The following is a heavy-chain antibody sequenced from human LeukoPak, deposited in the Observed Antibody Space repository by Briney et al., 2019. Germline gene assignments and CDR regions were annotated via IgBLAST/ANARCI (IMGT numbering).Heavy chain of an antibody. Sequence: SETLSLTCAVYGGSFSGYYWSWIRQPPRKGLEWIGEINHSGSTNYNPSLKSRVTISVDTSKNQFSLKLSSVTAADTAVYYCARGDFDWLLAYSIWGQGTLVTVSS. CDR3: ARGDFDWLLAYSI. CDR2: INHSGST. V-gene: IGHV4-34*01. J-gene: IGHJ4*02. D-gene: IGHD3-9*01. CDR1: GGSFSGYY.